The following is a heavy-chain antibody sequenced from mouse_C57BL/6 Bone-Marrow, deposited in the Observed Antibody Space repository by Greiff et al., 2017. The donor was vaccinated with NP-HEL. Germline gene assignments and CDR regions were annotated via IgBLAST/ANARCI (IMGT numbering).Heavy chain of an antibody. Sequence: EVQLQQSGPVLVKPGASVKMSCKASGYTFTDYYMNWVKQSHGKSLEWIGVINPYNGGTSYNQKFKGKATLTVDKSSSTAYMELNSLTSEDSAVYYCARMTGTSGFAYWGQGTLVTVSA. J-gene: IGHJ3*01. CDR3: ARMTGTSGFAY. V-gene: IGHV1-19*01. CDR1: GYTFTDYY. CDR2: INPYNGGT. D-gene: IGHD4-1*01.